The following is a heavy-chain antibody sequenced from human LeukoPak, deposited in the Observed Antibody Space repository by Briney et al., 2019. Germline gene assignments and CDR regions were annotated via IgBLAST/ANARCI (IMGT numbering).Heavy chain of an antibody. V-gene: IGHV1-2*02. D-gene: IGHD5-18*01. CDR3: AGGYSYGNYYMDV. CDR1: GYTFTGYY. CDR2: INPNSGGT. J-gene: IGHJ6*03. Sequence: ASVKVSCEASGYTFTGYYMHWVRQAPGQGLEWMGWINPNSGGTNYAQKFQGRVTMTRDTSISTAYMELSRLRSDDTAVYYCAGGYSYGNYYMDVWGKGTTVTVSS.